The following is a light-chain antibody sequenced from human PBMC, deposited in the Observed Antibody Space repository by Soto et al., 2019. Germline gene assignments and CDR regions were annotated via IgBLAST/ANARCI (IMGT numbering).Light chain of an antibody. CDR1: NSDVGGHNF. J-gene: IGLJ3*02. V-gene: IGLV2-23*01. Sequence: QSVLTQPASVSGSPGRWITIPCTGTNSDVGGHNFVSWYQQYPGKAPKLLIYEASKRPSGLSNRFSGSKSGNTASLTISGLQAEDEADYYCCSLTNGATWVFGGGTKLTVL. CDR3: CSLTNGATWV. CDR2: EAS.